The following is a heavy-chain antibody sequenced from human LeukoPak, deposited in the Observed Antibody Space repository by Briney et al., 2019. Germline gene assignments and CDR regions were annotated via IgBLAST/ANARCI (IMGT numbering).Heavy chain of an antibody. CDR3: TRESRAVAGEY. J-gene: IGHJ4*02. V-gene: IGHV3-30*03. CDR2: ISSDVSKK. Sequence: PGRSLRLSCAASGFTFSSYGMNWVRQAPGKGLEWVAIISSDVSKKYHADSVKGRFTISRDNAKNSLYLQMNSLRVEDTAMYYCTRESRAVAGEYWGQGTLVTVSS. D-gene: IGHD6-19*01. CDR1: GFTFSSYG.